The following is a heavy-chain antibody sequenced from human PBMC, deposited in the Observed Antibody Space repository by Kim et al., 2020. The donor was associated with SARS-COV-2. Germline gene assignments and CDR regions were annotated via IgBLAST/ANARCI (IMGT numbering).Heavy chain of an antibody. V-gene: IGHV1-18*01. CDR3: AREVAITIFGVVIQGYYYYGMDV. CDR1: GYTFTSYG. CDR2: ISAYNGNT. Sequence: ASVKVSCKASGYTFTSYGISWVRQAPGQGLEWMGWISAYNGNTNYAQKLQGRVTMTTDTSTSTAYMELRSLRSDDTAVYYCAREVAITIFGVVIQGYYYYGMDVWGQGTTVTVSS. D-gene: IGHD3-3*01. J-gene: IGHJ6*02.